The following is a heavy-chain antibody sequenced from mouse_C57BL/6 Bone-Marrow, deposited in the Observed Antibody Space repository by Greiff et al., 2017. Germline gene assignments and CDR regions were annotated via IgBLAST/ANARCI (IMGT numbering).Heavy chain of an antibody. Sequence: QVQLQQPGAELVKPGASVKMSCKASGYTFTSYWITWVKQRPGQGLEWIGEIYPGSGSTNYNEKFKSKATMTVDTSSSTAYMQLSSLTSEDSAVYYCARTYYSNYWYVDVWGTGTTVTVSS. CDR2: IYPGSGST. V-gene: IGHV1-55*01. CDR3: ARTYYSNYWYVDV. D-gene: IGHD2-5*01. CDR1: GYTFTSYW. J-gene: IGHJ1*03.